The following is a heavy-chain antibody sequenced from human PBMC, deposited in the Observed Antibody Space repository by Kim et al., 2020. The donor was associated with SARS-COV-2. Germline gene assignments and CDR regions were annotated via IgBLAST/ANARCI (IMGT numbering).Heavy chain of an antibody. V-gene: IGHV3-15*01. Sequence: GGSLRLSCAASGFTFSNAWMSWVRQAPGKGLEWVGRIKSKTDGGTTDYAAPVKGRFTISRDDSKNTLYLQMNSLKTEDTAVYYCTTGPSSPHYYYGMDVWGQGTTVTVSS. CDR1: GFTFSNAW. CDR2: IKSKTDGGTT. J-gene: IGHJ6*02. CDR3: TTGPSSPHYYYGMDV.